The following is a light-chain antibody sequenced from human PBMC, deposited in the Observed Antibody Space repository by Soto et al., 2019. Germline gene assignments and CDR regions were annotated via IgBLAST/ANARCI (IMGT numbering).Light chain of an antibody. CDR3: QQYYSYLLT. V-gene: IGKV1-8*01. J-gene: IGKJ4*01. Sequence: AIRMTQSPSSFSASTGDRVTITCRASQGISSYLAWYQQKPGKAPKLLIYAAFTLQSGVPSRFSGSGSGTDFTLTISCLQSEDFATYYCQQYYSYLLTFGGGTKVEIK. CDR2: AAF. CDR1: QGISSY.